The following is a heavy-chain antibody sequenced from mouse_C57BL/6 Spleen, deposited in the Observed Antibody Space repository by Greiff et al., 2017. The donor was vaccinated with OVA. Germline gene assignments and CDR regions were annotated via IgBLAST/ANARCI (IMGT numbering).Heavy chain of an antibody. J-gene: IGHJ2*01. V-gene: IGHV1-81*01. D-gene: IGHD1-2*01. Sequence: VKLVESGAELARPGASVKLSCTASGYTFTSYGISWVKQRTGQGLEWIAGIYPRSGNPYYSENFKVKATLTAEKSSSTAYMELSGLTSEDSAVYFCATDGKHGDFDDWGQGTTLTVAS. CDR1: GYTFTSYG. CDR3: ATDGKHGDFDD. CDR2: IYPRSGNP.